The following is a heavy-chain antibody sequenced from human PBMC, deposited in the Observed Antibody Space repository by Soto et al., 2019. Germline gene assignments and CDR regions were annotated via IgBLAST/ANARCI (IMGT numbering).Heavy chain of an antibody. CDR3: ARDSSIAARSPLYGMDV. Sequence: QVQLQESGPGLVKPSQTLSLTCTVSGGSISSGGYYWSWIRQHPGKGLEWIGYIYYSGSTYYNPSRKGRVTISVDTSKNQFSLKLSSVTAADTAVYYCARDSSIAARSPLYGMDVWGQGTTVTVSS. V-gene: IGHV4-31*03. J-gene: IGHJ6*02. D-gene: IGHD6-6*01. CDR1: GGSISSGGYY. CDR2: IYYSGST.